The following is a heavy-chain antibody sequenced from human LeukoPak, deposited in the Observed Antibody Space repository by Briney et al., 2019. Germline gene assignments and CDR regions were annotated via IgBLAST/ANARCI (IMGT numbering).Heavy chain of an antibody. CDR2: MYGDMRDI. J-gene: IGHJ5*02. V-gene: IGHV3-74*01. CDR1: VLTFSNSW. CDR3: ARDLGLRGST. Sequence: PGGSLRLSCEASVLTFSNSWMHWVRQIPGKGLVWVSRMYGDMRDISYADSVKGRFTISRDNAKNTVYLQMNSLRGEDTAVYYCARDLGLRGSTWGQGTLVTVSS. D-gene: IGHD5-12*01.